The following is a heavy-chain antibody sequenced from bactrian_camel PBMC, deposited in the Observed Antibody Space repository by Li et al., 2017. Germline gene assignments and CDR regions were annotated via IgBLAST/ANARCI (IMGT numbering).Heavy chain of an antibody. V-gene: IGHV3-2*01. D-gene: IGHD7*01. CDR2: IDNSGGT. Sequence: HVQLVESGGGSVQAGGSLTLSCSASLNPTSDYCLGWFRQALGKEREGIASIDNSGGTTYADSVKGRFTISQDNAKNTLYLQMNSLKPEDTAMYYCAADSSVLRLCGGQFCVWLPGPGDPGHRL. CDR1: LNPTSDYC. J-gene: IGHJ6*01. CDR3: AADSSVLRLCGGQFCVWL.